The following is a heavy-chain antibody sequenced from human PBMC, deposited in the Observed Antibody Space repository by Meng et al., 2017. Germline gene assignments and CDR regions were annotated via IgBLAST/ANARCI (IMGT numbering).Heavy chain of an antibody. J-gene: IGHJ5*02. CDR3: AREPRDGPKTNWFDP. CDR2: IIPIFGTA. V-gene: IGHV1-69*06. D-gene: IGHD5-24*01. CDR1: GGTFSSYA. Sequence: QGQVVQSGAEGKKPGSSVKVSCKASGGTFSSYAISWVRQAPGQGLEWMGGIIPIFGTANYAQKFQGRVTITADKSTSTAYMELSSLRSEDTAVYYCAREPRDGPKTNWFDPWGQGTLVTVSS.